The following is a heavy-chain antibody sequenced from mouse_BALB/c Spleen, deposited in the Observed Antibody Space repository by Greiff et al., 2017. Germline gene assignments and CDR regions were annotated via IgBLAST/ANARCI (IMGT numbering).Heavy chain of an antibody. Sequence: EVMLMESGGGLVKPGGSLKLSCAASGFTFSSYAMSWVRQTQEKRLEWVASISSGGSTYYPDSVKGRFTISRDNARNILYLQMSSLRSEDTAMYYCARGRGNWAMDYWGQGTSVTVSS. CDR2: ISSGGST. J-gene: IGHJ4*01. CDR1: GFTFSSYA. D-gene: IGHD2-1*01. CDR3: ARGRGNWAMDY. V-gene: IGHV5-6-5*01.